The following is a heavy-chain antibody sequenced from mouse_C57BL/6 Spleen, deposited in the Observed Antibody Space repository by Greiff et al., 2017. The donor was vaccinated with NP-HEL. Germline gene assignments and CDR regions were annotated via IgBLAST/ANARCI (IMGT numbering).Heavy chain of an antibody. CDR2: INPNNGGT. V-gene: IGHV1-18*01. CDR1: GYTFTDYN. CDR3: AREDYYGSSPMDY. Sequence: EVQLQQSGPELVKPGASVKIPCKASGYTFTDYNMDWVKQSHGKSLEWIGDINPNNGGTSYNQKFKGKATLTVDKSSSTAYMELRSLTSEDTAVYYCAREDYYGSSPMDYWGQGTSVTVSS. D-gene: IGHD1-1*01. J-gene: IGHJ4*01.